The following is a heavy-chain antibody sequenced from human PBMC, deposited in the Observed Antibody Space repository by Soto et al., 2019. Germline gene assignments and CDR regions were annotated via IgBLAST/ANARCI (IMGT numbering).Heavy chain of an antibody. V-gene: IGHV4-61*08. Sequence: QVQLQESGPGLVKPSETLSLSCTVSGGSVSSGGYYWSWIRQPPGKGLEWTGYIYSSGSTNYNPSLKSRITISVDTSKNQFSLRLSSVTAADTAVYYCASAAPRYSSSWFYFDYWGQGTLVTVSS. CDR1: GGSVSSGGYY. D-gene: IGHD6-13*01. CDR3: ASAAPRYSSSWFYFDY. J-gene: IGHJ4*02. CDR2: IYSSGST.